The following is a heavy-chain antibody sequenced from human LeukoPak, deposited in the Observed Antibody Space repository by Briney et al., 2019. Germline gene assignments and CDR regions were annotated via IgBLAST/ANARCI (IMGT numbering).Heavy chain of an antibody. CDR2: IYPSGGGT. V-gene: IGHV1-46*01. Sequence: ASVKVSCKASGHTFTSYTMHWVRQAPGQGLEWMGIIYPSGGGTSCAQQFQGRVTMTRDTSTSTVFMELSSLRSEDTAVYYCARDREGSWSTDYWGQGTLVTVSS. J-gene: IGHJ4*02. CDR1: GHTFTSYT. D-gene: IGHD6-13*01. CDR3: ARDREGSWSTDY.